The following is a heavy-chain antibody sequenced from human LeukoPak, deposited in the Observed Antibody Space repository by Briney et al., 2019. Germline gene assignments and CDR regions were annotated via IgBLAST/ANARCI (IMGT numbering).Heavy chain of an antibody. D-gene: IGHD2-2*01. V-gene: IGHV1-2*02. J-gene: IGHJ4*02. CDR2: INPNSGGT. CDR3: ARDFPKYCSSTSCYQGTSDY. Sequence: ASVKVSCKASGYTFTGYYMHWVRQAPGQGPEWMGWINPNSGGTNYAQKFQGRVTMTRDTSISTAYMELSRLRSDDTAVYYCARDFPKYCSSTSCYQGTSDYWGQGTLVTVSS. CDR1: GYTFTGYY.